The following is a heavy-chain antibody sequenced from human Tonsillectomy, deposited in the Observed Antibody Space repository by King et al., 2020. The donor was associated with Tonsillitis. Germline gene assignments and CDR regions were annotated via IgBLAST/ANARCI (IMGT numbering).Heavy chain of an antibody. Sequence: VQLQESGPGVVKPSEILSLTCTVSGGSISSSDQYWAWIRQPPGKGLEWIGYMYYSGTIFYNPSLKSRITISGGTSENRFSLKLSSVTAADTAVYFCARSVSGSFDYWGQGALVTVSS. CDR3: ARSVSGSFDY. D-gene: IGHD6-19*01. J-gene: IGHJ4*02. CDR1: GGSISSSDQY. CDR2: MYYSGTI. V-gene: IGHV4-39*01.